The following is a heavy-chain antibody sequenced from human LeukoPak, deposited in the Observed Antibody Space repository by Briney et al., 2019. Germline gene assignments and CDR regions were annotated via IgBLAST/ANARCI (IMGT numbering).Heavy chain of an antibody. D-gene: IGHD1-26*01. CDR2: ISGSGGST. J-gene: IGHJ4*02. CDR3: AKDLLVGATVGFDY. V-gene: IGHV3-23*01. Sequence: PGGSLRLSCAVSGFTLSNYAMSWVRQAPGKGLEWVSAISGSGGSTYYADSVKGRFTISRDNSKNTLYLQMNSLRAEDTAVYYCAKDLLVGATVGFDYWGQGTLVTVSS. CDR1: GFTLSNYA.